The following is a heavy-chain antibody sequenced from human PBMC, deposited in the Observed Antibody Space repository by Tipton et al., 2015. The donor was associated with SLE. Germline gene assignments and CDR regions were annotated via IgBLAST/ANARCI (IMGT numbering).Heavy chain of an antibody. D-gene: IGHD2-21*02. CDR2: IYSGGST. CDR1: GFTFSSYA. V-gene: IGHV3-23*03. Sequence: SLRLSCAASGFTFSSYAMSWVRQAPGKGLEWVSVIYSGGSTYYADSVKGRFTISRDNSKNTLYLQMNSLRAEDTAVYYCAKAVGDSTSYFDYWGQGTLVTVSS. J-gene: IGHJ4*02. CDR3: AKAVGDSTSYFDY.